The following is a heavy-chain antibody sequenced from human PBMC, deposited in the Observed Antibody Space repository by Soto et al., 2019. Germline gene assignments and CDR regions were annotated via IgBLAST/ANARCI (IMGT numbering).Heavy chain of an antibody. D-gene: IGHD3-9*01. CDR1: GFTFSSYA. CDR2: ISGSGGST. CDR3: AKDSEGRKLRYFDC. Sequence: GGSLRLSCAASGFTFSSYAMSWVRQAPGKGLEWVSAISGSGGSTYYADSVKGRFTISRDNSKNTLYLQMNSLRAEDTAKYYCAKDSEGRKLRYFDCWGQGTLVTVS. V-gene: IGHV3-23*01. J-gene: IGHJ4*02.